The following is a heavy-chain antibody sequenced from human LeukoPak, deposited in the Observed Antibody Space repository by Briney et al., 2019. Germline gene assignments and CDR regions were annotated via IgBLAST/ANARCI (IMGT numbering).Heavy chain of an antibody. D-gene: IGHD5-12*01. CDR3: AKGDGYKPIDY. CDR2: ISYDGSNK. Sequence: GGSLRLSCAASGFTFSSYGMHWVRPAPGKGLEWVAVISYDGSNKYYADSVKGRFTISRDNSKNTLYLQMNSLRAEDTAVYYCAKGDGYKPIDYWGQGTLVTVSS. V-gene: IGHV3-30*18. CDR1: GFTFSSYG. J-gene: IGHJ4*02.